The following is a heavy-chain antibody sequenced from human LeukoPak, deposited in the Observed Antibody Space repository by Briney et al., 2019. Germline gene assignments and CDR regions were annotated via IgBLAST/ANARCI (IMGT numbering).Heavy chain of an antibody. CDR1: GFTFNSYA. V-gene: IGHV3-23*01. CDR3: AKGPREYCSSTSCPNWFDL. D-gene: IGHD2-2*01. CDR2: ISASGGTT. Sequence: QSGGSLRLSCAASGFTFNSYAMSWVRQAPGKGLEWVSAISASGGTTYYADSVKGRFTISRDNSENTLFLQMNSLRAEDMAVYYCAKGPREYCSSTSCPNWFDLWGQGTLVTVSS. J-gene: IGHJ5*02.